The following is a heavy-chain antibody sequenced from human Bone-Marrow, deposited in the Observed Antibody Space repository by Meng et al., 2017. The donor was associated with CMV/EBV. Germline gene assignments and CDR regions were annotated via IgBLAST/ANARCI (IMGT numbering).Heavy chain of an antibody. CDR1: GYTFTGYY. Sequence: ASVKVSCKASGYTFTGYYMHWVRQAPGQGLEWMGWINPNSGVTNYAQKFQGRVTMTSDTSISTAYLVLSRLRSDDTAVYYCARDEVLVLEWLLYRFDASGQGTLGTVSS. D-gene: IGHD3-3*01. V-gene: IGHV1-2*02. CDR2: INPNSGVT. J-gene: IGHJ5*02. CDR3: ARDEVLVLEWLLYRFDA.